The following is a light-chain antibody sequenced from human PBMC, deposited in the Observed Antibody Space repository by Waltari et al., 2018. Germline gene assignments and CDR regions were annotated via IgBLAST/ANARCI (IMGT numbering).Light chain of an antibody. V-gene: IGKV2-30*01. J-gene: IGKJ4*01. CDR1: QTLVYKYVSTY. CDR2: KVS. CDR3: MQGTHWPLT. Sequence: DAVLTQSPLSLPATLGQPASISCRSSQTLVYKYVSTYLNSFQQRPGQSPRRLIYKVSTRDSGVPDRFSGSGSGTDFTLKISRVEAEDVGVYYCMQGTHWPLTFGGGTKVEIK.